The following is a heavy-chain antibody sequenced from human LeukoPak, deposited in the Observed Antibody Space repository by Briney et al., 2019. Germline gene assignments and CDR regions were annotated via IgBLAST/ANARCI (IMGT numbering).Heavy chain of an antibody. CDR1: GFTFSSYW. Sequence: GGSLRLSCAASGFTFSSYWMHWVRQAPGKGLVRVARISSDGSSTTYADSVKGRFTISRDNAKNTLYLQMNSLRVEDTAVYYCARDYHDSSGYYYYWGQGTLVTVSS. CDR3: ARDYHDSSGYYYY. J-gene: IGHJ4*02. D-gene: IGHD3-22*01. V-gene: IGHV3-74*03. CDR2: ISSDGSST.